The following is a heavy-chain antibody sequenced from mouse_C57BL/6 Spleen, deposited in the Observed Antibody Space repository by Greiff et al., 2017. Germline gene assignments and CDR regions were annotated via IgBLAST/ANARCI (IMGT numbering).Heavy chain of an antibody. Sequence: QVQLQQSGAELVRPGASVTLSCKASGYTFTDYEMHWVKQTPVHGLEWIGAIDPETGGTAYNQKFKGKDILTADKSSLPAYMALRSLTSEDSAVYYCTRSRAYYGSSHDYWGQGTTLTVSS. V-gene: IGHV1-15*01. CDR3: TRSRAYYGSSHDY. CDR2: IDPETGGT. J-gene: IGHJ2*01. CDR1: GYTFTDYE. D-gene: IGHD1-1*01.